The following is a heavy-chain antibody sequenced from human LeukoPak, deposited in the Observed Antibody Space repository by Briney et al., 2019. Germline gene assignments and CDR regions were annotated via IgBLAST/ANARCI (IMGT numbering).Heavy chain of an antibody. Sequence: AGPLRLSCAASGFTVSSNYMSWVRQAPGKGLEWVSYISSSGSTIYYADSVKGRFTISRDNAKNSLYLQMNSLRAEDTAVYYCARGSSSWTFDYWGQGTLVTVSS. J-gene: IGHJ4*02. CDR3: ARGSSSWTFDY. CDR2: ISSSGSTI. D-gene: IGHD6-13*01. V-gene: IGHV3-11*01. CDR1: GFTVSSNY.